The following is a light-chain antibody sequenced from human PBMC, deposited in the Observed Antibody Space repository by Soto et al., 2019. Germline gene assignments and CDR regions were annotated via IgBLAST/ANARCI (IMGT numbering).Light chain of an antibody. J-gene: IGLJ2*01. V-gene: IGLV2-23*01. CDR1: SSDVGSYNL. CDR3: SSYAGSGTNVV. CDR2: EDN. Sequence: QSVLTQPAAVSESPGQSIAISCTGTSSDVGSYNLVSWYQQHPGKAPKVMIYEDNKRPSGVSNRFSGSTSGNTASLTISGLQPEDEADYYCSSYAGSGTNVVFGGGTKLTVL.